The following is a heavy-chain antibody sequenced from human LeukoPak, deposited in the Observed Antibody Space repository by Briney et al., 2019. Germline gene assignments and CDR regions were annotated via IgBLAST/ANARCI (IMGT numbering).Heavy chain of an antibody. CDR3: AKDNGRWELLLDY. V-gene: IGHV3-30*18. D-gene: IGHD1-26*01. J-gene: IGHJ4*02. Sequence: PGRSLRLSYAASGFTFSSYGMHWVRQAPGKGLEWVAVISYDGSNKYYADSVKGRFTISRDNSKNTLYLQMNSLRAGDTAVYYCAKDNGRWELLLDYWGQGTLVTVSS. CDR2: ISYDGSNK. CDR1: GFTFSSYG.